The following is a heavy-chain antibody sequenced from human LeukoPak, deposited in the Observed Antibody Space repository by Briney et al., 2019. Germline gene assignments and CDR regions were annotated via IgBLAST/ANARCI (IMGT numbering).Heavy chain of an antibody. CDR2: IFYSGTT. Sequence: SESLSLTCTVSGGSISRYYWSWVRQPPGKGLEWIACIFYSGTTNYNPSLKSRVTISVDTSKNQFSLKLSSVTAADTAVYYCARDRGIWGQGTMVTVSS. CDR3: ARDRGI. CDR1: GGSISRYY. J-gene: IGHJ3*02. V-gene: IGHV4-59*12.